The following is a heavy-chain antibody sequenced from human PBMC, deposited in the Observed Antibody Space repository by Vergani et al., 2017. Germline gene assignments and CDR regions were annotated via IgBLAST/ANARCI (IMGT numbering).Heavy chain of an antibody. CDR3: ARDLHIVVVTASSPYGMDV. J-gene: IGHJ6*02. Sequence: QVQLVQSGAEVKKPGASVKVSCKASGYTFTSYGISWVRQAPGQGLEWMGWISAYNGNTSYAQKFQGRVTMTRDTSTSTVYMELSSLRSEDTAVYYCARDLHIVVVTASSPYGMDVWGQGP. V-gene: IGHV1-18*01. CDR1: GYTFTSYG. CDR2: ISAYNGNT. D-gene: IGHD2-21*02.